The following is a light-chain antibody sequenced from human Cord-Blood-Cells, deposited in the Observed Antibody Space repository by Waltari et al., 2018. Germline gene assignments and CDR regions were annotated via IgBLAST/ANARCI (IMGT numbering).Light chain of an antibody. CDR3: CSYAGSYV. J-gene: IGLJ1*01. V-gene: IGLV2-11*01. Sequence: QSALTQPRSVSGSPGQPVTISCTGTSSNVGGYNHVSWYQQHPGKAPKLMIYDVSKRPPGVPDRCSGSKSGNTASLTISGLQAEDEADYYCCSYAGSYVFGTGTKVTVL. CDR2: DVS. CDR1: SSNVGGYNH.